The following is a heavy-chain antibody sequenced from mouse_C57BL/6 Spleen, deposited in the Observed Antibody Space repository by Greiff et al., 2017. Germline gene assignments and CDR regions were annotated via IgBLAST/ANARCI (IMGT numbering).Heavy chain of an antibody. V-gene: IGHV1-64*01. J-gene: IGHJ2*01. D-gene: IGHD1-1*01. CDR2: IHPNRGSP. Sequence: VQLQQPGAELVKPGASVKLSCKASGYTFTSYWMHWVKPRPGQGLEWIGMIHPNRGSPNYNEKFKSKATLTVEKYSSTAYMQLSSLTSEDSAVYYCARGGGGSSYVGYWGQGATLTVSS. CDR3: ARGGGGSSYVGY. CDR1: GYTFTSYW.